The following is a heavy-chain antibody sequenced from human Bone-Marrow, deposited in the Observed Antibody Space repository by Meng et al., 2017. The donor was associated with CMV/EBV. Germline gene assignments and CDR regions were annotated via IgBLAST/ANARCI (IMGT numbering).Heavy chain of an antibody. V-gene: IGHV4-59*01. J-gene: IGHJ4*02. CDR2: IYYSGST. CDR3: ARGGYSSSSVETP. CDR1: GGSINSYY. Sequence: SETLSLTCTVSGGSINSYYWSWIRQPPGKGLEWIGYIYYSGSTNYNPSLESRVTISIDTSKNQFPLKLTSVTAADTAVYYCARGGYSSSSVETPWGQGTRVTVSS. D-gene: IGHD6-6*01.